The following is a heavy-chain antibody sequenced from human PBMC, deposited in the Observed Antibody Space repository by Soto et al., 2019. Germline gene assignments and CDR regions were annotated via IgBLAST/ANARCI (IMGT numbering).Heavy chain of an antibody. V-gene: IGHV3-33*01. D-gene: IGHD3-10*01. CDR3: ARDKGVIAPEFDY. Sequence: QVQLVESGGGVAQPGRSLRLSCAASGYPFSNYGMHWVRQAPGKGLEWVAVIWYDGSKKYYADSVKGRFTISREDSKDTLHLQMNSLRAEDTAIYYCARDKGVIAPEFDYWGQGTLVTVSS. CDR2: IWYDGSKK. J-gene: IGHJ4*02. CDR1: GYPFSNYG.